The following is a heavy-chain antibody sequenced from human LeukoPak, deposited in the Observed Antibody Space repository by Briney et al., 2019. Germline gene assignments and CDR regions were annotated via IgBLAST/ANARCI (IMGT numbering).Heavy chain of an antibody. Sequence: GGSLSFSCAASGLTASSNYVSWVRKAPGKGLEWASVIYSGGSTYYADSVKGRFTISRDNSKNTLYLQMNSLRAEDTAVYYCAKGRRGYSYFFDYWGQGTLVTVSS. V-gene: IGHV3-66*02. CDR2: IYSGGST. CDR1: GLTASSNY. CDR3: AKGRRGYSYFFDY. D-gene: IGHD5-18*01. J-gene: IGHJ4*02.